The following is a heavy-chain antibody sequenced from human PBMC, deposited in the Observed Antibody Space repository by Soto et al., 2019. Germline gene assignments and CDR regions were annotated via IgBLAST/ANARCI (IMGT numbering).Heavy chain of an antibody. V-gene: IGHV3-43D*04. Sequence: PGGFLRLSCAASGFTFDDYAMHWVRQAPGKGLEWVSLISWDGGSTYYADSVKGRFTISRDNSKNSLYLQMNSLRAEDTALYYCAKGFGGYDSNYYYYGMDVWGQGTTVTVSS. CDR2: ISWDGGST. CDR3: AKGFGGYDSNYYYYGMDV. J-gene: IGHJ6*02. D-gene: IGHD5-12*01. CDR1: GFTFDDYA.